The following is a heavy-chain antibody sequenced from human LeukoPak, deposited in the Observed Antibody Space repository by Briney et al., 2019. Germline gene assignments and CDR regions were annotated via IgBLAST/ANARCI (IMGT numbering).Heavy chain of an antibody. Sequence: ASVKVSCKVSGYTPTELSMHWVRQAPGKGLEWMGGFDPEDGETIYAQKFQGRVTMTEDTPTDTAYMELSSLRSEDTAVYYCATLMITQNWFDPWGQGTLVTVSS. D-gene: IGHD3-16*01. J-gene: IGHJ5*02. CDR1: GYTPTELS. CDR3: ATLMITQNWFDP. V-gene: IGHV1-24*01. CDR2: FDPEDGET.